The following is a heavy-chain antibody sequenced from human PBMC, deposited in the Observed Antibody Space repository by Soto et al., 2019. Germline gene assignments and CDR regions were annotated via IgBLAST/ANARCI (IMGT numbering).Heavy chain of an antibody. CDR2: INGGNGNT. J-gene: IGHJ4*02. CDR1: GYSFINYD. V-gene: IGHV1-3*01. Sequence: ASVKTSCKASGYSFINYDMHWVRQAPGQRLEWMGWINGGNGNTKYSQKFQGRVTITRDTSASTAYMELSSLRSEDSAVYYCARDGCSSASCPDYWGQGTLVTVSS. D-gene: IGHD2-2*01. CDR3: ARDGCSSASCPDY.